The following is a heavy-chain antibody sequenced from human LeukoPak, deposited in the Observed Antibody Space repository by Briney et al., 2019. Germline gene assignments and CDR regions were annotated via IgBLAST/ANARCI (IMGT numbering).Heavy chain of an antibody. CDR2: INHSGST. J-gene: IGHJ5*02. CDR3: ARGLRLGYCSGGSCYYWFDP. D-gene: IGHD2-15*01. Sequence: SETLSLTCAVYGGSFSGYYWSWIRQPPGKGLEWIGEINHSGSTNYNLSLKSRVAISADTSKNQFSLNLRSVIAADTAVYYCARGLRLGYCSGGSCYYWFDPWGQGTRVTVSS. CDR1: GGSFSGYY. V-gene: IGHV4-34*01.